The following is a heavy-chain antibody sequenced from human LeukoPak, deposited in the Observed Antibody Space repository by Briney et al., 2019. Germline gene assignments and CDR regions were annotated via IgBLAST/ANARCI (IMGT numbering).Heavy chain of an antibody. V-gene: IGHV6-1*01. CDR3: ARDHCSGGSCYWRFDY. D-gene: IGHD2-15*01. Sequence: SQTLSLTCAISGDSVSSNSAAWNWIRQSPSRGLEWLGRTYYRSKWYNDYAVSVKSRITINSDTSKNQFSLQLNSVTPEDTAVYYCARDHCSGGSCYWRFDYWGQGTLVTVSS. CDR1: GDSVSSNSAA. J-gene: IGHJ4*02. CDR2: TYYRSKWYN.